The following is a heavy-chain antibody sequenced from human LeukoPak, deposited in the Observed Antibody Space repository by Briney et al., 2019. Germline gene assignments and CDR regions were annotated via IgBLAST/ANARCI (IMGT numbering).Heavy chain of an antibody. CDR2: IYYSGST. Sequence: PSETLSLTCTVSGGSISSYYWSWIRQPPGKGLEWIGYIYYSGSTNYNPSLKSRVTISVDTSKNQFSLKLSSVTAADTAVYYCASRKGYDFWSGYYLHGMDVWGQGTTVTVSS. J-gene: IGHJ6*02. V-gene: IGHV4-59*12. D-gene: IGHD3-3*01. CDR3: ASRKGYDFWSGYYLHGMDV. CDR1: GGSISSYY.